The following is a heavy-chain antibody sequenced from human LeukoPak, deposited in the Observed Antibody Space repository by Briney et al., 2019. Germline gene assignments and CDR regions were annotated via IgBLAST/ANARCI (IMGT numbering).Heavy chain of an antibody. Sequence: GASVKVSCKASGYTFTGYYMHWVRQAPGQGLEWMGWINPNSGGTNYAQKFQARVTMTRDTSISTAYMELSRLRSDDTAVYYCARDRGYCSSTSCYSYYYYGMDVWGQGTTVTVSS. CDR1: GYTFTGYY. V-gene: IGHV1-2*02. D-gene: IGHD2-2*02. CDR2: INPNSGGT. CDR3: ARDRGYCSSTSCYSYYYYGMDV. J-gene: IGHJ6*02.